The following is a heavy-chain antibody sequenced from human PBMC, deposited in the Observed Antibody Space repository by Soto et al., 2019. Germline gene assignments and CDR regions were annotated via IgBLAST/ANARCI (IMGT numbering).Heavy chain of an antibody. V-gene: IGHV4-4*02. Sequence: QVQLQESGPGLVKPSGTLSLTCAVSGGSISSSNWWSWVRQPPGKGLEWIGEIYHSGSTNYNPSLKRRFTISVDKSKNQFSLTLSSGTAADTAVYYWARDVGWSPIFGVVKRNGMDVWGQGTTVTVSS. CDR3: ARDVGWSPIFGVVKRNGMDV. CDR1: GGSISSSNW. D-gene: IGHD3-3*01. CDR2: IYHSGST. J-gene: IGHJ6*02.